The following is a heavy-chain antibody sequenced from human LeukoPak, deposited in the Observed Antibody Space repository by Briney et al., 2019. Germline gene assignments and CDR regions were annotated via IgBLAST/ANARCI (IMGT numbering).Heavy chain of an antibody. CDR3: ARGSSDDFWSGYPFDY. CDR2: IIPIFGTA. CDR1: GGTFSSYA. J-gene: IGHJ4*02. Sequence: SVKVSCKASGGTFSSYAISWVRLAPGQGLEWMGGIIPIFGTANYAQKFQGRVTITTDESTSTAYMELSSLRSEDTAVYYCARGSSDDFWSGYPFDYWGQGTLVTVSS. D-gene: IGHD3-3*01. V-gene: IGHV1-69*05.